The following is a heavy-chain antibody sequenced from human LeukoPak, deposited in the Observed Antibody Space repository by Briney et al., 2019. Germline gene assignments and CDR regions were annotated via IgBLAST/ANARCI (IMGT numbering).Heavy chain of an antibody. J-gene: IGHJ4*02. CDR1: GGSFSGYY. V-gene: IGHV4-34*01. CDR2: INHSGST. CDR3: ARGVLRYFDWLSTLDY. D-gene: IGHD3-9*01. Sequence: SETLSLTCAVYGGSFSGYYWSWIRQPPGKGLEWIGEINHSGSTNYNPSLKSRVTISVDTSKNQFSLKLSSVTAADTAAYYCARGVLRYFDWLSTLDYWGQGTLVTVSS.